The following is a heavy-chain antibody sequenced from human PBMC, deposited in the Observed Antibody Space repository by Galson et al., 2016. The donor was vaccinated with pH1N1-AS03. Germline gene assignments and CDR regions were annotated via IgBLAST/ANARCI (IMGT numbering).Heavy chain of an antibody. CDR2: VDHSGII. J-gene: IGHJ6*02. V-gene: IGHV4-34*01. Sequence: ETLSLTCDVLGGTFSGFFWNWVRQSSGKGLEWIGEVDHSGIITYNPSLRSRLNISLDTSSRQFSLKLTPVTAADTAVYFCARLLGKAFPRLGRNFGMDVWGQGTTVTVSS. CDR1: GGTFSGFF. D-gene: IGHD3-16*01. CDR3: ARLLGKAFPRLGRNFGMDV.